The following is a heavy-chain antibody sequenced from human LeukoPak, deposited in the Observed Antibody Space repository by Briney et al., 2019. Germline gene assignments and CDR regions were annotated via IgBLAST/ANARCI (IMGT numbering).Heavy chain of an antibody. V-gene: IGHV3-53*04. CDR2: IFSGGTT. D-gene: IGHD6-25*01. CDR1: GFTVSSNY. J-gene: IGHJ6*02. CDR3: TRWSGQRLINGIDV. Sequence: PGGSLRLSCAASGFTVSSNYMSWVRQAPGKGLEWVSVIFSGGTTYYADSVKGRFTISRHNSENTLYLQMNSLRGEDTAVYYCTRWSGQRLINGIDVWGQGTTVTVSS.